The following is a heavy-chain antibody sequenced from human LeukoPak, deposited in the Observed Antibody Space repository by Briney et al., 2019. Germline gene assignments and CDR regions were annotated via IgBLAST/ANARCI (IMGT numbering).Heavy chain of an antibody. CDR3: ARASSPTRYGMDV. Sequence: ASVKVSCKASGYTFSSYDVNWVRQATGQGLEWMGWMNPNSGNTGYAREFQGRVTVTRNTSISTAYMEVSGLRSEDTAVYYCARASSPTRYGMDVWGQGTTVTVSS. D-gene: IGHD2-2*01. CDR2: MNPNSGNT. CDR1: GYTFSSYD. V-gene: IGHV1-8*01. J-gene: IGHJ6*02.